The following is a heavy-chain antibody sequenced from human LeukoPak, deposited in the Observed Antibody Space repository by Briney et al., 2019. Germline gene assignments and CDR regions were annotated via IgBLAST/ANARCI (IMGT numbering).Heavy chain of an antibody. J-gene: IGHJ6*02. CDR2: IKQDGSEK. D-gene: IGHD3-9*01. CDR3: ARENDMYYYYYYGMDV. CDR1: GFTFSSYW. Sequence: GGSLRLSCAASGFTFSSYWMSWVRQAPGKGLEWVANIKQDGSEKYYVDSVKGQFTISRDNAKNSLYLQMNSLRAEDTAVYYCARENDMYYYYYYGMDVWGQGTTVTVSS. V-gene: IGHV3-7*01.